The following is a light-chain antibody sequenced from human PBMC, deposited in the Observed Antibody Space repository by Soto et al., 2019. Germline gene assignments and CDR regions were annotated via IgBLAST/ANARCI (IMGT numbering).Light chain of an antibody. Sequence: LTQSPGTLSLSPGQRATLSCRASQSISSRYLAWYQQRPGQAPRLLIYDASNRATGIPDRFSGSGSGTDFTLTISRLEPEDFAVYYCQQYGSSPPLTFGGGTKVEIK. CDR2: DAS. CDR3: QQYGSSPPLT. J-gene: IGKJ4*01. CDR1: QSISSRY. V-gene: IGKV3-20*01.